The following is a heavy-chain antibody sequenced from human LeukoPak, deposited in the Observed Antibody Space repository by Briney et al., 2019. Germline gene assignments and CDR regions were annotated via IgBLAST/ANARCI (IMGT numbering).Heavy chain of an antibody. Sequence: SETLSLTCTVSGGSISSSPYYWGWIRQPPGKGLEWIGNIYYSGSAYYNPSLKTRVTISVDTSKNQFSLKLTSVTTADTAVYYCARHASVDGNWPRPLDYWGQGSLVTVSS. J-gene: IGHJ4*02. CDR2: IYYSGSA. D-gene: IGHD6-19*01. CDR3: ARHASVDGNWPRPLDY. CDR1: GGSISSSPYY. V-gene: IGHV4-39*01.